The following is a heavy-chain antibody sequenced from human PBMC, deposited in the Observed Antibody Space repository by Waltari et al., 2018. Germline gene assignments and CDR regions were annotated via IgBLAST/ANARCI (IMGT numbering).Heavy chain of an antibody. CDR2: IYWNDDE. CDR3: AHSFPWFGEAPYAFDI. CDR1: GFSLSNIRVG. D-gene: IGHD3-10*01. Sequence: QITLKESGPTLVKPTQTLTLTCPFSGFSLSNIRVGVGWIRQPPGKALEWLALIYWNDDERYSPSLKSRLTITKETSTNQVVLTMANMDPVDTATYYCAHSFPWFGEAPYAFDIWGQGTRVTVSS. V-gene: IGHV2-5*01. J-gene: IGHJ3*02.